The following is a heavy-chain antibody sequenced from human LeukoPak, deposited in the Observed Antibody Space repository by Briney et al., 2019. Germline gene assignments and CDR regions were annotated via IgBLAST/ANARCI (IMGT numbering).Heavy chain of an antibody. V-gene: IGHV4-59*08. CDR3: ASHNGRNWFDP. Sequence: SETLSLTCTVSGGSISSYYLSWIRQPPGKGLEWIGYIYYTGSTNYNPSLKSRVTISLDTSKNQFSLKLSSVTAADTAVYFCASHNGRNWFDPWGQGTLVTVSS. CDR1: GGSISSYY. J-gene: IGHJ5*02. CDR2: IYYTGST.